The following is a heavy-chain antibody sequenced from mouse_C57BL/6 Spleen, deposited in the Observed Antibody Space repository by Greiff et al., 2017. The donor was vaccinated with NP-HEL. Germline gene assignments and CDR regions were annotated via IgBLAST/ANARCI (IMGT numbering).Heavy chain of an antibody. CDR2: IHPNSGST. CDR1: GYTFTSYW. CDR3: ARNPPYYGSSYDY. D-gene: IGHD1-1*01. Sequence: QVQLQQPGAELVKPGASVKLSCKASGYTFTSYWLHWVKQRPGQGLEWIGMIHPNSGSTNYNEKFKSKATLTVDKSSSTVYMQLSSLTSEDAAVYYCARNPPYYGSSYDYWGQGTTLTVSS. J-gene: IGHJ2*01. V-gene: IGHV1-64*01.